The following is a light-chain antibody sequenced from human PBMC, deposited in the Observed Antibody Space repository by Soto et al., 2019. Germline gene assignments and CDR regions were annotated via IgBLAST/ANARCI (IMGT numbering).Light chain of an antibody. CDR2: DAY. CDR1: QSVDRY. J-gene: IGKJ2*04. CDR3: QQRGKWPSS. Sequence: EVVLTQSPDTLSLSPGETSTLSCRASQSVDRYVAWYQQKLGQGPRLLIYDAYTRATGVGARFTGSGSATDFSVNITSLEPEDFEVYYCQQRGKWPSSFGPGTKVEMK. V-gene: IGKV3-11*01.